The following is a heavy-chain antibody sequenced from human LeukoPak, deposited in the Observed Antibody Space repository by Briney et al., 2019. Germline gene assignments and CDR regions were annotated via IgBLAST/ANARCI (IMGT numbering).Heavy chain of an antibody. J-gene: IGHJ4*02. CDR2: INQDGSEK. CDR1: EFSFSNYW. V-gene: IGHV3-7*05. CDR3: ATASRSGPKAY. D-gene: IGHD6-19*01. Sequence: GGSLRLSCAVFEFSFSNYWMSWVRQAPGRGLEWVAIINQDGSEKYYVASVKGRFTISRDNAQNSLYLQMSSLRAEDTAVYYCATASRSGPKAYWGQGTLVTVSS.